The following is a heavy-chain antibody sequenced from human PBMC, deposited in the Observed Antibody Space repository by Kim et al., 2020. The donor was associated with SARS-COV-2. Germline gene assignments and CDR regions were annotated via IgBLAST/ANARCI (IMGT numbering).Heavy chain of an antibody. Sequence: GGSLRLSCAASGFTFNTAWMSWVRQSPGMGLEWVANIKQDGSEKYYVDSVKGRFAISRDNAKNSLFLQMDSLRADDTGVYYCARDYRAWGTNYYFNSLG. J-gene: IGHJ4*01. CDR3: ARDYRAWGTNYYFNS. D-gene: IGHD1-1*01. CDR1: GFTFNTAW. CDR2: IKQDGSEK. V-gene: IGHV3-7*01.